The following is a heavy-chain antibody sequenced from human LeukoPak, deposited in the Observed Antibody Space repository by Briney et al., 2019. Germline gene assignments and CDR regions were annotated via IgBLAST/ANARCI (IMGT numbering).Heavy chain of an antibody. D-gene: IGHD6-19*01. Sequence: PGGSLRLSCAASGFNFSSYGMHWVRQAPGKGLEWATSIWFDGSNIHYADSVKGRVIISRDNSKSALYLQMNSLRAEDTAIYYCARDSLPMAVTGPFDHWGQGALVTVSS. V-gene: IGHV3-33*01. CDR2: IWFDGSNI. CDR3: ARDSLPMAVTGPFDH. CDR1: GFNFSSYG. J-gene: IGHJ4*02.